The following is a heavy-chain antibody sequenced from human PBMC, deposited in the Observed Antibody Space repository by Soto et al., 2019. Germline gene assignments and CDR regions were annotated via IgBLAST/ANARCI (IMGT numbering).Heavy chain of an antibody. CDR2: IYYSGST. CDR3: ARSEWEQKPYYYYGMDV. D-gene: IGHD1-26*01. V-gene: IGHV4-59*01. CDR1: GGSISSYY. J-gene: IGHJ6*02. Sequence: SETLSLTCTFSGGSISSYYWSWIRQPPGKGLEWIGYIYYSGSTNYNPSLKSRVTISVDTSKNQFSLKLSSVTAADTAVYYCARSEWEQKPYYYYGMDVWGQGTTVTVSS.